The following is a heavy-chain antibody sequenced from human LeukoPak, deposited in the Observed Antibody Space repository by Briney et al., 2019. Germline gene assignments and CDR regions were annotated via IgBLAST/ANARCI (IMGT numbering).Heavy chain of an antibody. CDR3: ARRGGSAVGA. V-gene: IGHV4-34*01. Sequence: PSETLSLTCAVYGGSFSGYYWSWIRQPPGKGLEWIGEINHSGSTNYNPSLKSRVTISVDTSKNQFSLKLSSVTAADTAVYYCARRGGSAVGAWGQGTLVTVSS. J-gene: IGHJ5*02. CDR1: GGSFSGYY. CDR2: INHSGST. D-gene: IGHD3-10*01.